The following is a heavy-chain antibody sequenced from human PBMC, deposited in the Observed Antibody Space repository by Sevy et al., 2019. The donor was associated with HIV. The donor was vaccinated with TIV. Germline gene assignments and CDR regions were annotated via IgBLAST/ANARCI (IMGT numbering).Heavy chain of an antibody. Sequence: GGSLRLSCAASGFTFSSYAMSWVRQAPGKGLEWVSAISGSGGSTYYADSVKGRFTISRDNSKNTLYLQMNSLRAEDTAVYDCALPRSSRQFDYWGQGTLVTVSS. CDR3: ALPRSSRQFDY. CDR1: GFTFSSYA. CDR2: ISGSGGST. V-gene: IGHV3-23*01. D-gene: IGHD6-13*01. J-gene: IGHJ4*02.